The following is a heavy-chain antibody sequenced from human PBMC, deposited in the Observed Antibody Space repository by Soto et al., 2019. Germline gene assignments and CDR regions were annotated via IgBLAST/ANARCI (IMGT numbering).Heavy chain of an antibody. CDR3: AREAVAVGGTWWFDP. J-gene: IGHJ5*02. Sequence: GGSLRLSCAASGFTFSRYDMHWVRQVTGKGLEWVSVIDIAGDTYYPDSVKGRFTISRENVKNSWYLQMNSLRAEDTAVYYCAREAVAVGGTWWFDPWGQGTLVTVSS. D-gene: IGHD6-19*01. CDR1: GFTFSRYD. CDR2: IDIAGDT. V-gene: IGHV3-13*01.